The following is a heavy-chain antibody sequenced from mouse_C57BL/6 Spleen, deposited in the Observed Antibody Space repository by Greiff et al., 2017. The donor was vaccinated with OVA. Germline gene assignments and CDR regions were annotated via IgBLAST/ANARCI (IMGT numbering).Heavy chain of an antibody. Sequence: EVKLMESGGGLVQPGGSMKLSCAASGFTFSDAWMDWVRQSPEKGLEWVAEIRNKANNHATYYAESVKGRFTISRDDSKSIVYMQMNSLRAEDPGIYYCTRPGSSYGAMDYWGQGTSVTVSS. CDR3: TRPGSSYGAMDY. V-gene: IGHV6-6*01. J-gene: IGHJ4*01. D-gene: IGHD1-1*01. CDR1: GFTFSDAW. CDR2: IRNKANNHAT.